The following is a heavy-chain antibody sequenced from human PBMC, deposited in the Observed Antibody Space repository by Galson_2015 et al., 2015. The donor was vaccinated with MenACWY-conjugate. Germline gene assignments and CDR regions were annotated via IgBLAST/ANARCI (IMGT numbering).Heavy chain of an antibody. Sequence: SLRLSCEASGFTFSNYAMSWVRQAPGKGLEWVSAITGSGRGTYYADSVKGRFTISRDNSKSTLYLQMNSLRAEDTAVFYCAKDEGHSSNWYVGLDVWGKGTTVTVSS. V-gene: IGHV3-23*01. J-gene: IGHJ6*04. CDR2: ITGSGRGT. D-gene: IGHD6-13*01. CDR1: GFTFSNYA. CDR3: AKDEGHSSNWYVGLDV.